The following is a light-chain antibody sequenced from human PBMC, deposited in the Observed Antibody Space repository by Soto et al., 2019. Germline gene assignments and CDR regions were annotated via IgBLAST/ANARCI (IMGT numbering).Light chain of an antibody. V-gene: IGKV3-20*01. CDR1: QSVSSSF. CDR3: QQYGGSLT. CDR2: GAS. Sequence: EIVLTQSPGTLSLSPGQRATLSCRASQSVSSSFLAWYQQKPGQAPRLLIYGASSRATGIADRFSGSGSGTDFTLTINRLEPEDFAVYYCQQYGGSLTFGGGTKVEIK. J-gene: IGKJ4*01.